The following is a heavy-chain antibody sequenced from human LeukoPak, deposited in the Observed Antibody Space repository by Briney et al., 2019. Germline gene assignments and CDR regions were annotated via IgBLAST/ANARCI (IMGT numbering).Heavy chain of an antibody. CDR2: ISAYNGNT. D-gene: IGHD3-22*01. J-gene: IGHJ4*02. CDR3: ASGYYDSSGYSHFDY. CDR1: GYTFTSYG. Sequence: ASVKVSCKASGYTFTSYGISWVRQAPGQGLEWMGWISAYNGNTNYAQKLQGRVTMTTDTSTSTAYMELRSLRSDDTAVYYCASGYYDSSGYSHFDYWGQGTLVTVSS. V-gene: IGHV1-18*01.